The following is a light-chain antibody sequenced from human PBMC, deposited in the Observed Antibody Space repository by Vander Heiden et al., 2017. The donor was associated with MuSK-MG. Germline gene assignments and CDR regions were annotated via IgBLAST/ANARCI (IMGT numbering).Light chain of an antibody. Sequence: ETVLTQSPGPLSLSPGERATLSCRASQSVSNNWLAWYQQKPGQAPRLLIYGASSRATGIPDTFSGSGSGTDFTLTITGLEPEDFAVYYCQQYGNSPLTFGGGTKVEIK. CDR3: QQYGNSPLT. V-gene: IGKV3-20*01. J-gene: IGKJ4*01. CDR2: GAS. CDR1: QSVSNNW.